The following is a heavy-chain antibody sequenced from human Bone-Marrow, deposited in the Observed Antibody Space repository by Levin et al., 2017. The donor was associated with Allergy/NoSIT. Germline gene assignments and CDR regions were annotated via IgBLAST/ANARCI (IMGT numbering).Heavy chain of an antibody. D-gene: IGHD3-22*01. CDR1: GFTFSSYG. V-gene: IGHV3-33*01. CDR2: IWYDGSNK. CDR3: ARDLIGDSSGYYRGPTYYYYGMDV. J-gene: IGHJ6*02. Sequence: PGGSLRLSCAASGFTFSSYGMHWVRQAPGKGLEWVAVIWYDGSNKYYADSVKGRFTISRDNSKNTLYLQMNSLRAEDTAVYYCARDLIGDSSGYYRGPTYYYYGMDVWGQGTTVTVSS.